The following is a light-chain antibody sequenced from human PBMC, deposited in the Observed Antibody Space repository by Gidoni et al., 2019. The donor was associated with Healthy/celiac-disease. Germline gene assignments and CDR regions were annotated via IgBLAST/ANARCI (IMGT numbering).Light chain of an antibody. J-gene: IGLJ2*01. CDR3: SSYAGTNDLL. CDR1: SSDVGGYNY. CDR2: EVS. Sequence: QSALTQPPSASGSPGQSVTISCTGTSSDVGGYNYVSWYQHRSGKAPKLMIYEVSKRPSGVPDRFSGSKSGNAASLTVSGLQAEDEADYYCSSYAGTNDLLFGGGTKLTVL. V-gene: IGLV2-8*01.